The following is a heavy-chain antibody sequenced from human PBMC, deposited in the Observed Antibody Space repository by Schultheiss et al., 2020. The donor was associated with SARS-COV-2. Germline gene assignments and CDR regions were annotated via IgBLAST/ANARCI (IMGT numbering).Heavy chain of an antibody. V-gene: IGHV3-9*01. D-gene: IGHD4-17*01. CDR1: GFTFDDYA. J-gene: IGHJ4*02. Sequence: GGSLRLSCAASGFTFDDYAMHWVRQAPGKGLEWVSGISWNSGSIGYADSVKGRFTISRDNAKNSLYLQMNSLRAEDTAVYYCTRHGDSYGDSDYWGQGTLVTVSS. CDR2: ISWNSGSI. CDR3: TRHGDSYGDSDY.